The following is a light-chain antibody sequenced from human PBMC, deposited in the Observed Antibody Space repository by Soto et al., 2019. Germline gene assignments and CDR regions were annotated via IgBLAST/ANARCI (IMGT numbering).Light chain of an antibody. Sequence: DIQMTQSPSSLSSSVGDRVTITCRASQSISTYLHWYQQKPGKAPNLLIYAASTVQSGVPSRFSGSGYGTDFTLNISSMQPEDFASYFCQHGYSTPLTFGGGTKVDIK. V-gene: IGKV1-39*01. CDR3: QHGYSTPLT. J-gene: IGKJ4*01. CDR1: QSISTY. CDR2: AAS.